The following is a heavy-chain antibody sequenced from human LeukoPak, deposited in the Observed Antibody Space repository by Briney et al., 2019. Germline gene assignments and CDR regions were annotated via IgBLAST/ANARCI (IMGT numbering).Heavy chain of an antibody. Sequence: GASVKVSCKASGYTFTSYGISWVRQAPGQGLEGMGWISAYNGNTNYAQKLQGRVTMTTDTSTSTAYMELRSLRSDDTAVYYCARVLGSAYYYCMDVWGKGTTVTVSS. D-gene: IGHD6-25*01. J-gene: IGHJ6*03. CDR2: ISAYNGNT. CDR3: ARVLGSAYYYCMDV. V-gene: IGHV1-18*01. CDR1: GYTFTSYG.